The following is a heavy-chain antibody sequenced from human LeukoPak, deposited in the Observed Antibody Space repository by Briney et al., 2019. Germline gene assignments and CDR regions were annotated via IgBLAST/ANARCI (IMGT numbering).Heavy chain of an antibody. Sequence: GGSLRLSCVASGFMVSDYYMNWIRQAPGKGLEWISHISDGDDTIDYADSVKGRFSMSRDNAKNSLCLEVSGLRAEDTAVYYCVRGTYYSGSGLGSWFDPWGQGTLVTVSS. D-gene: IGHD2-21*01. J-gene: IGHJ5*02. CDR1: GFMVSDYY. CDR2: ISDGDDTI. V-gene: IGHV3-11*01. CDR3: VRGTYYSGSGLGSWFDP.